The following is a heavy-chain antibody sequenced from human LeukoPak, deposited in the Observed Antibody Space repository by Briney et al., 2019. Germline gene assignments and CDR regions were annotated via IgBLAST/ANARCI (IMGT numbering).Heavy chain of an antibody. CDR2: INHSGST. CDR3: ARALGYCSSTSCYPSCWFDP. D-gene: IGHD2-2*01. CDR1: GGSFSGYY. Sequence: SETLSLTCAVYGGSFSGYYWSWIRQPPGKGLEWIGEINHSGSTNYNPSLKSRVTTSVDTSKNQFSLKLSSVTAADTAVYYCARALGYCSSTSCYPSCWFDPWGQGTLVTVSS. V-gene: IGHV4-34*01. J-gene: IGHJ5*02.